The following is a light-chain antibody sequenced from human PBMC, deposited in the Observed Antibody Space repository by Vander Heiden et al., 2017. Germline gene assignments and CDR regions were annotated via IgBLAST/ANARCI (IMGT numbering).Light chain of an antibody. J-gene: IGKJ2*01. V-gene: IGKV1-39*01. CDR2: AAS. CDR1: QRISSY. Sequence: DIQMTPSPSSLSASVGDRVTITCRASQRISSYLNWYQQKPGIAPKLLIYAASTLQTGVPSRFSGSGSGTDFTLTISSLQPEDFATYYCQQSDSFPPTFGQGTKLEIK. CDR3: QQSDSFPPT.